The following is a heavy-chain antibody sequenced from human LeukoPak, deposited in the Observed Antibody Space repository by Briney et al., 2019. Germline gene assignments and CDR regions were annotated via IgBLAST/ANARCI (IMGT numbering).Heavy chain of an antibody. D-gene: IGHD3-10*01. Sequence: SETLSLTCTVSGGSISSSSYYWGWIRQPPGKGLEWIGSIYYSGSTYYNPSLKSRVTISVDTSKNQFSLKLSSVTAADTAIYYCARENASGSHWGQGTLVTVSS. CDR2: IYYSGST. V-gene: IGHV4-39*07. CDR1: GGSISSSSYY. J-gene: IGHJ4*02. CDR3: ARENASGSH.